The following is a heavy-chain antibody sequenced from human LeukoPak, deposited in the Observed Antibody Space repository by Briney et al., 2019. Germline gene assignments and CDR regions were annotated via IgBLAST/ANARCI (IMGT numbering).Heavy chain of an antibody. CDR3: ARGARIAAAAGGY. Sequence: SVKVSCKASGYTFTSYDINWVRQATGQGLEWMGWMNPNSGNTGYAQKFQGRVTMTRNTSISTAYMELSSLRSEDTAVYYCARGARIAAAAGGYWGQGTLVTVSS. D-gene: IGHD6-13*01. V-gene: IGHV1-8*01. J-gene: IGHJ4*02. CDR2: MNPNSGNT. CDR1: GYTFTSYD.